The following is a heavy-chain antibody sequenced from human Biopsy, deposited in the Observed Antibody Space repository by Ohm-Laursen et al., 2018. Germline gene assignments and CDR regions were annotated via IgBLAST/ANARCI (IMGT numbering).Heavy chain of an antibody. CDR1: GDTFNKYG. V-gene: IGHV1-69*06. CDR3: AFIVEPIATGEKDYYHYFGLDV. J-gene: IGHJ6*02. CDR2: IIPMFPTT. Sequence: SVKVSCKASGDTFNKYGIFWVRQAPGQGLEWVGGIIPMFPTTNYAQKFQGRVTITADKFRSTAYMEMNSLSSEDTAIYYCAFIVEPIATGEKDYYHYFGLDVWGQGTTVSVSS. D-gene: IGHD2-21*01.